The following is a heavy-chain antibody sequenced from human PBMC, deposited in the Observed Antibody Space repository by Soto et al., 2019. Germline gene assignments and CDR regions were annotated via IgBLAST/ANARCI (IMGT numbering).Heavy chain of an antibody. V-gene: IGHV3-23*01. CDR3: AKDWSSGYDYLPTYYYYYYYGMDV. CDR2: ISGSGGST. CDR1: GFTFSSYA. D-gene: IGHD5-12*01. Sequence: VGSLRLSCAASGFTFSSYAMSWVRQAPGKGLEWVSAISGSGGSTYYADSVKGRFTISRDNSKNTLYLQMNSLRAEDTAVYYCAKDWSSGYDYLPTYYYYYYYGMDVWGQGTTVTVSS. J-gene: IGHJ6*02.